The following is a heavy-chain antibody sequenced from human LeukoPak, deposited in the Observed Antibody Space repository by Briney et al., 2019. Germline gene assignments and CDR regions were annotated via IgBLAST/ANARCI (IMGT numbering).Heavy chain of an antibody. CDR2: IYYSGST. CDR1: GGSISSYY. CDR3: ARHMVTNYYDSSGYPPRYYYGMDV. D-gene: IGHD3-22*01. J-gene: IGHJ6*02. V-gene: IGHV4-59*08. Sequence: PSETLSLTCTVSGGSISSYYWSWIRQPPGKGLEWIGYIYYSGSTNYNPSLKSRVTISVDTSKNQFSLKLSSVTAADTAVYYCARHMVTNYYDSSGYPPRYYYGMDVWGQGTTVTVSS.